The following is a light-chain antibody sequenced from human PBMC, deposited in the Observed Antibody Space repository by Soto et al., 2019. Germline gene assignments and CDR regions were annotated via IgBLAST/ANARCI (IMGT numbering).Light chain of an antibody. J-gene: IGKJ5*01. CDR1: QSISGY. V-gene: IGKV1-39*01. CDR2: AAS. CDR3: QQSYSTLPIT. Sequence: DIQMTQSPSSLSASVGDRVTITCRTSQSISGYLNWYWHKPGKAPTLLIYAASTLQSGVPSRFSGSGSGTDFTLTISNLQPEDFATYYCQQSYSTLPITFGQGTRLEIK.